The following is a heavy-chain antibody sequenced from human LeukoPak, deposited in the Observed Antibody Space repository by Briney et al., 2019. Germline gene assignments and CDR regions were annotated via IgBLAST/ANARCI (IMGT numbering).Heavy chain of an antibody. J-gene: IGHJ5*02. CDR1: GYTFTAYY. Sequence: ASVKVSCKASGYTFTAYYVHWVRQAPGQGLEWMGWITPNSGGTKYAQKFQGRVTMTSDTSINTAYMELSGLRSDDTAVYYCARGFRLSAIEDWFDPWGQGTLVTVSS. D-gene: IGHD2-2*02. CDR2: ITPNSGGT. CDR3: ARGFRLSAIEDWFDP. V-gene: IGHV1-2*02.